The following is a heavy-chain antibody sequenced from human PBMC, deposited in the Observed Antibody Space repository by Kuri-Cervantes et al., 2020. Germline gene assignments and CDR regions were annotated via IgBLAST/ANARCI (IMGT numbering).Heavy chain of an antibody. CDR2: INPNSGGT. Sequence: ASVKVSCKASGYTFTGYYMHWVRQAPGQGLEWMGWINPNSGGTNYAQKFQGRATMTRDMPISTAYMELSRLRSDDTAVYYCARDLSSTVVTQGYYYMDVWGKGTTVTVSS. J-gene: IGHJ6*03. D-gene: IGHD4-23*01. CDR1: GYTFTGYY. V-gene: IGHV1-2*02. CDR3: ARDLSSTVVTQGYYYMDV.